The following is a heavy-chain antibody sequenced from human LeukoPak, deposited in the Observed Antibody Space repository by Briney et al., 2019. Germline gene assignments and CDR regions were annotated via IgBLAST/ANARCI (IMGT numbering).Heavy chain of an antibody. D-gene: IGHD5-24*01. Sequence: SETLSFTGTGSGGSISSSSYYWRWIRQPPEKGLEWIGRIYTSGCTNYNPSLKSRVTISVDTSKNQFSLKLSSVTAADTAVYYCARSKDIRMGSKRGIEMDYWGQGTLVTVSS. J-gene: IGHJ4*02. CDR2: IYTSGCT. V-gene: IGHV4-39*07. CDR1: GGSISSSSYY. CDR3: ARSKDIRMGSKRGIEMDY.